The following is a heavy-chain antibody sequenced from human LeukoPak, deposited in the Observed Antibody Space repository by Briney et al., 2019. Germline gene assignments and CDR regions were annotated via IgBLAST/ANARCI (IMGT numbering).Heavy chain of an antibody. V-gene: IGHV3-66*01. D-gene: IGHD3-22*01. Sequence: GGSLRLSCAASGFTVSSNYMSWVRQAPGKGLEWVSVIYSGGSTYYADSVKGRFTISRDNSKNTLYLQMNSLRAEDTAVYYCARDEDYYDSSGYYYDYWGQGTLVTVSS. CDR2: IYSGGST. CDR1: GFTVSSNY. J-gene: IGHJ4*02. CDR3: ARDEDYYDSSGYYYDY.